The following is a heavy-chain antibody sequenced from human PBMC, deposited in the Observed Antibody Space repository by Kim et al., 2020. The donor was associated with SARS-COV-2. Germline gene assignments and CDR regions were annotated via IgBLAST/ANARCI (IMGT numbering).Heavy chain of an antibody. CDR1: GFTFSSYA. CDR2: ISGSGGST. V-gene: IGHV3-23*01. J-gene: IGHJ4*02. D-gene: IGHD6-13*01. Sequence: GGSLRLSCAASGFTFSSYAMSWVRQAPGKGLEWVSAISGSGGSTYYADSVKGRFTISRDNSKNTLSLQMNSLRAEDTAVYYCAKDSAAAGTEFRGQGTLVTVSS. CDR3: AKDSAAAGTEF.